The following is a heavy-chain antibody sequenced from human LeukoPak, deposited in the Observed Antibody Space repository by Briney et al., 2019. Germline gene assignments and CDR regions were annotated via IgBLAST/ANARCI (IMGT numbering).Heavy chain of an antibody. D-gene: IGHD3-3*01. CDR2: ISYDGSNK. J-gene: IGHJ4*02. V-gene: IGHV3-30-3*01. CDR3: ARDPNYDFWSGYFSQNYFDY. CDR1: GFTFSGYP. Sequence: PGKSLRLSCAASGFTFSGYPIHWVRQAPGKGLEWVAVISYDGSNKYYADSVKGRFTISRDNSKNTLYLQMNSLRAEDTAVYYCARDPNYDFWSGYFSQNYFDYWGQGTLVTVSS.